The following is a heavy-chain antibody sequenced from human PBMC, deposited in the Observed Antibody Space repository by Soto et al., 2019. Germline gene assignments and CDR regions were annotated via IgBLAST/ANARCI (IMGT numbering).Heavy chain of an antibody. J-gene: IGHJ5*02. V-gene: IGHV1-69*13. CDR3: ARYPPGRYSSSWDNWFDP. CDR2: IIPIFGTA. D-gene: IGHD6-6*01. CDR1: GGTFSSYA. Sequence: ASVKVSCKASGGTFSSYAISWVRQAPGQGLEWMGGIIPIFGTANYAQKFQGRVTITADESTSTAYMELSSLRSEDTAVYYCARYPPGRYSSSWDNWFDPWGQGTLVTVSS.